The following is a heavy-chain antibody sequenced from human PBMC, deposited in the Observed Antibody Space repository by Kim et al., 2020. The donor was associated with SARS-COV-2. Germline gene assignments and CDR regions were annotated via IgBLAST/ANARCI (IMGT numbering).Heavy chain of an antibody. CDR3: ARAGLRITMVRGVYYFDY. V-gene: IGHV4-4*02. Sequence: LNSRVTISVDKSKTQFSLKLSSVTAADTAVYYCARAGLRITMVRGVYYFDYWGQGTLVTVSS. J-gene: IGHJ4*02. D-gene: IGHD3-10*01.